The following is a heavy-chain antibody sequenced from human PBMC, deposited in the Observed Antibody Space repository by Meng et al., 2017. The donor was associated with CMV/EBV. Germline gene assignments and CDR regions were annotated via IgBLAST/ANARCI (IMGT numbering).Heavy chain of an antibody. CDR2: IIPIFGTA. J-gene: IGHJ6*02. Sequence: SVKVSCKASGGTFSSYAISWVRQAPGQGLEWTGGIIPIFGTANYAQKFQGRVTITADKSTSTAYMDLSSLRSEDTAVYYCARGGYCSSTSCRDYYYYGMDVWGQGTTVTVSS. CDR1: GGTFSSYA. CDR3: ARGGYCSSTSCRDYYYYGMDV. V-gene: IGHV1-69*06. D-gene: IGHD2-2*01.